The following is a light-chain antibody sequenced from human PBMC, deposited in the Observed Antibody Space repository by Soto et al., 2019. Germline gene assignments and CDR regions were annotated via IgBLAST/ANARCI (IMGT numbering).Light chain of an antibody. V-gene: IGKV3-20*01. J-gene: IGKJ1*01. CDR3: QQYGRSPWT. Sequence: EIALTQSPGTLSLSPGERVTLSCRASQSVSSSYLDWYQQKPGQAPRLLIYVESSRATGIPDRFSGSGSGTDFILTISRLEHEDFEVYYCQQYGRSPWTFGQGTKVEIK. CDR2: VES. CDR1: QSVSSSY.